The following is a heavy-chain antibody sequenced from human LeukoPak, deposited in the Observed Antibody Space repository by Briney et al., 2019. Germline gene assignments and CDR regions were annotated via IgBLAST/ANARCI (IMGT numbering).Heavy chain of an antibody. CDR1: GYTFTSYA. CDR3: ARDPITYYGMDV. J-gene: IGHJ6*02. D-gene: IGHD1-14*01. CDR2: INAGNGNT. V-gene: IGHV1-3*01. Sequence: ASVKVSCKASGYTFTSYAMHWVRQAPGQRLEWMGWINAGNGNTKYSQKFQGRVTITRDTSASTAYMELSSLRSEDTAVYYCARDPITYYGMDVWGQGTTVTVSS.